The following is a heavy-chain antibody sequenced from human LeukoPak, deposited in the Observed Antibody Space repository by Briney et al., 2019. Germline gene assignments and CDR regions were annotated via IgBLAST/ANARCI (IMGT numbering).Heavy chain of an antibody. CDR1: GGSLSGYY. V-gene: IGHV4-34*01. D-gene: IGHD7-27*01. J-gene: IGHJ4*02. CDR2: SNHSGST. Sequence: SETLSLTCAVYGGSLSGYYCSWIRQPPGKGLEWIGESNHSGSTNYNPSLKSRVTISVDTSKNQFSLKLSSVTAADTAVYYCAGHLPPGDPMIWGQGTLVTVSS. CDR3: AGHLPPGDPMI.